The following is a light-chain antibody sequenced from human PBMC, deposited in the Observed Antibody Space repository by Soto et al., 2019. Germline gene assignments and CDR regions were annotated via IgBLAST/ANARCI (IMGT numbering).Light chain of an antibody. J-gene: IGKJ5*01. CDR2: KAS. V-gene: IGKV1-5*03. Sequence: DIQMTQSPSTLSASVGDRVTITCRASQSISSWLAWYQQKPGKAPKLLIYKASGLESGVPSRFSGSGSGTDFTLTISSLQPDDFATYYCQLSDSSLTFGQGTRLEIK. CDR1: QSISSW. CDR3: QLSDSSLT.